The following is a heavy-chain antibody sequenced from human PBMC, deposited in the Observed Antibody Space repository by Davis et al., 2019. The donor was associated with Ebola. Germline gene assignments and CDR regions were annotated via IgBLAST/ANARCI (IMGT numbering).Heavy chain of an antibody. V-gene: IGHV3-7*03. Sequence: GESLKISCAASGFTFSSYGMHWVRQAPGKGLEWVANIKQDGSEKYYVDSVKGRFTISRDNAKNSLYLQMNSLRAEDTAVYYCARAQVVVVPAANLNYYYGMDVWGQGTTVTVSS. CDR3: ARAQVVVVPAANLNYYYGMDV. CDR2: IKQDGSEK. J-gene: IGHJ6*02. CDR1: GFTFSSYG. D-gene: IGHD2-2*01.